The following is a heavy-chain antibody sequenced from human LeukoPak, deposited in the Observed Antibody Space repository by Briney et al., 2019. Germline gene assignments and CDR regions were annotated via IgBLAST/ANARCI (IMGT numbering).Heavy chain of an antibody. V-gene: IGHV4-34*01. CDR3: ARRPAAIRRMGAFDY. J-gene: IGHJ4*02. CDR2: INHSGST. D-gene: IGHD2-2*02. CDR1: GGSFSGYY. Sequence: KPSETLSLTCAVYGGSFSGYYWSWIRQPPGKGLEWIGEINHSGSTNYNPSLKSRVTISVDTSKNQFSLKLSSVTAADTAVYYCARRPAAIRRMGAFDYWGQGTLVTVSS.